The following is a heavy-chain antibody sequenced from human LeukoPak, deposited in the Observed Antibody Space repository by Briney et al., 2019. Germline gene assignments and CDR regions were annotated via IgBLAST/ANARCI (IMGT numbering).Heavy chain of an antibody. V-gene: IGHV4-4*07. CDR2: IYTSGST. CDR3: ARDFSPPGLLYYGMDV. Sequence: LETLSLTCTVSGGSISSYYWSWIRQPAGKGLEWIGRIYTSGSTNYNPSLKSRVTMSVDTSKNQFSLKLSSVTAADTAVYYCARDFSPPGLLYYGMDVWGQGTTVTVSS. D-gene: IGHD1-26*01. CDR1: GGSISSYY. J-gene: IGHJ6*02.